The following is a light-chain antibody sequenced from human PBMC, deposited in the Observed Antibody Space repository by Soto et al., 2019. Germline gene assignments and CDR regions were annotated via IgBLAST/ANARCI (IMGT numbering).Light chain of an antibody. CDR1: QSIGST. CDR3: QQYNNWPCA. Sequence: EIVMTQSPATLSVSPGERATLSCRASQSIGSTLAWYQQKPGQAPRLLIYDASTRATGIPLRFSGSGSGTEFTLTINRLQSEDFTVYYCQQYNNWPCAFGPWPKVEIK. J-gene: IGKJ3*01. CDR2: DAS. V-gene: IGKV3-15*01.